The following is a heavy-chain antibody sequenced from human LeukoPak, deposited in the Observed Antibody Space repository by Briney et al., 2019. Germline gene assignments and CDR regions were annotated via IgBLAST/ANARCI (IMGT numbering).Heavy chain of an antibody. J-gene: IGHJ4*02. CDR1: GFTFNTCG. Sequence: VGSLRLSCTASGFTFNTCGMRWVRQAPDKGMEWVATIFPDGSKTYYPDSVRGRFTVSRDNSKNTLYLQMDSLRPEDTAVYYCEREVRFGSWGQGNLVIVSS. CDR2: IFPDGSKT. CDR3: EREVRFGS. V-gene: IGHV3-30*03. D-gene: IGHD3-3*01.